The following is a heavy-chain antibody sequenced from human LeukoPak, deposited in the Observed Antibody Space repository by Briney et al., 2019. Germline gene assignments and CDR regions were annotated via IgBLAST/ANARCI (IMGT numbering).Heavy chain of an antibody. V-gene: IGHV4-59*11. D-gene: IGHD3-22*01. CDR1: GGSISSHY. Sequence: PSETLSLTCTVSGGSISSHYWSWIRQPPGKGLEWIGYIYYSGSTNHNPSLKSRVTISVDTSKNQFSLKLSSVTAADTAVYYCARVRYDSSGYYYDTRWFDPWGQGTLVTVSS. CDR2: IYYSGST. CDR3: ARVRYDSSGYYYDTRWFDP. J-gene: IGHJ5*02.